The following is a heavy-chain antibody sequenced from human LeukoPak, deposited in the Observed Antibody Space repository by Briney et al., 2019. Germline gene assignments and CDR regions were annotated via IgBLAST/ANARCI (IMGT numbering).Heavy chain of an antibody. V-gene: IGHV3-72*01. CDR2: SRNKANSYTT. CDR1: GFTLNDHY. Sequence: PGGSLRLSCEVSGFTLNDHYIDWVRQAPGKGLEWVGRSRNKANSYTTEYAASVKGRFTISRDDSKNSVFLQMNSLRAEDTAVYYCAKDLGYCGVGSCTTIDYWGQGTLVTVSS. D-gene: IGHD2-15*01. CDR3: AKDLGYCGVGSCTTIDY. J-gene: IGHJ4*02.